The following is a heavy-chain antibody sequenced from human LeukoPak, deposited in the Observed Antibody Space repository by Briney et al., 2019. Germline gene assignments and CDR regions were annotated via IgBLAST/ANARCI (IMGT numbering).Heavy chain of an antibody. CDR3: ARGLGGSTWDYYYYYYGMDV. CDR2: ISSSSSTI. CDR1: GFTFSSYS. Sequence: GGSLRLSCAASGFTFSSYSMNWVRQAPGKGLEWVSYISSSSSTIYYADSVKGRFTISRDNAKNSLYLQMNSLRAEDTAVYYCARGLGGSTWDYYYYYYGMDVWGQGTTVTVSS. V-gene: IGHV3-48*04. J-gene: IGHJ6*02. D-gene: IGHD1-26*01.